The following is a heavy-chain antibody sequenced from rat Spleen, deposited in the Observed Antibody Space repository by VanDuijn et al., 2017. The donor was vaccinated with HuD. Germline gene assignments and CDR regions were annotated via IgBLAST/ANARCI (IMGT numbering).Heavy chain of an antibody. CDR2: ISYDGSRT. CDR3: TRDGRVSAHFDY. Sequence: EVQLVESGGGLIQPGRSLKLSCAASGFTFSTYDMAWVRQAPTRGLEWVAAISYDGSRTYYRDSVKGRFTISRDNAKSTLYLQMDSLRSEDTATYYCTRDGRVSAHFDYWGQGVMVTVSS. V-gene: IGHV5-29*01. CDR1: GFTFSTYD. D-gene: IGHD1-12*02. J-gene: IGHJ2*01.